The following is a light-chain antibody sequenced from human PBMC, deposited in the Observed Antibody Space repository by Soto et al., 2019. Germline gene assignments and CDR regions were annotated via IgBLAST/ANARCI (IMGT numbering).Light chain of an antibody. V-gene: IGKV3-20*01. Sequence: EIVLTQSPGTLSLSPGERATLSCRASQSVSSNYLAWYQQKPGRAPRLLIYGASSRATGIPDRFSGSGSGTDFTLTISRLEPEGFAVYYCQQYGSSPKAFGQGTKVEIK. CDR2: GAS. CDR1: QSVSSNY. CDR3: QQYGSSPKA. J-gene: IGKJ1*01.